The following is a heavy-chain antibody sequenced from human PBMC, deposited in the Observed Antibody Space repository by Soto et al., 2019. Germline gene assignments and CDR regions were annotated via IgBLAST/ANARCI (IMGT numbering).Heavy chain of an antibody. V-gene: IGHV3-30*18. D-gene: IGHD1-26*01. J-gene: IGHJ3*02. Sequence: GGSLRLSCAASGFTFSSYGMHWVRQAPGKGLEWVADISYDGSNKYYADSVKGRFTISRDNSKNTLYLQMNSLRAEDTAVYYCAKDCSRAWGAATEDIWGQGTMVTVSS. CDR1: GFTFSSYG. CDR2: ISYDGSNK. CDR3: AKDCSRAWGAATEDI.